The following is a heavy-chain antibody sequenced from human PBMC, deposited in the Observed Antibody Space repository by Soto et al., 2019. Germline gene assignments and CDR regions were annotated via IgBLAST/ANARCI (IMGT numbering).Heavy chain of an antibody. Sequence: GASVKVSCKASGYTFTSYGISWVRQAPGQGLEWMGWISAYNGNTNYAQKLQGRVTMTTDTSTSTAYMELRSLRSDDTAVYYCAREAFAIYSYYMDVWGKGTTVTVSS. CDR2: ISAYNGNT. D-gene: IGHD2-21*01. J-gene: IGHJ6*03. V-gene: IGHV1-18*01. CDR1: GYTFTSYG. CDR3: AREAFAIYSYYMDV.